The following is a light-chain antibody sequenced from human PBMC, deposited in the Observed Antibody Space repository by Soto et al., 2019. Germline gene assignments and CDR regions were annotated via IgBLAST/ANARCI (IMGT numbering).Light chain of an antibody. J-gene: IGLJ2*01. V-gene: IGLV2-8*01. Sequence: QSDLTQPPSASGSPGQSVAISCTGTSSDVGGYNYVSWYQQHPGKAPKLMIYEVSKRPSGVPDRFSGSKSGNTASLTVSGLQAEDEAEYYCNSYAGTNNYVVFGGGTKVTVL. CDR2: EVS. CDR3: NSYAGTNNYVV. CDR1: SSDVGGYNY.